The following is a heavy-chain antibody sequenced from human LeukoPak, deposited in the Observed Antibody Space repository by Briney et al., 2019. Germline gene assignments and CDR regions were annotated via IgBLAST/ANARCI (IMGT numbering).Heavy chain of an antibody. V-gene: IGHV4-39*01. CDR1: GGSISSSSYY. J-gene: IGHJ5*02. D-gene: IGHD3-16*01. CDR3: ARNGRGTGWFDP. Sequence: SETLSLTCTVSGGSISSSSYYWSWIRQPPGKGLEWIGSIYYSGSTYYNPSLKSRVTISVDTSKNQFSLKLSSVTAADTAVYYCARNGRGTGWFDPWGQGTLVTVSS. CDR2: IYYSGST.